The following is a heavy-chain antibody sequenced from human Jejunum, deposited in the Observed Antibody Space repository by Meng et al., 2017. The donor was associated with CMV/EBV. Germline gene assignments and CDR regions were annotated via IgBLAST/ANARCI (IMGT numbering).Heavy chain of an antibody. J-gene: IGHJ4*02. CDR2: IHSAGTT. D-gene: IGHD3-10*01. Sequence: VRRVEAGGGWIQPGGSLTPACAASGFKVGYNYMSWVRQAPGKGLEYVAFIHSAGTTYYADFVKGRFTISRDESKNTLYLQLNSLRADDTGVYYCAREGTGGSGYQLNYWGQGTLVTVSS. V-gene: IGHV3-53*01. CDR3: AREGTGGSGYQLNY. CDR1: GFKVGYNY.